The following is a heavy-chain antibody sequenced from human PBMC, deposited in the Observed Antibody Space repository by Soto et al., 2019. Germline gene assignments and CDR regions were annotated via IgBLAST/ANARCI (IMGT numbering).Heavy chain of an antibody. J-gene: IGHJ4*02. CDR3: AKSGSYVGSSIDY. CDR1: GFSFSSKA. CDR2: ISAGAGST. Sequence: GGSLRLSCAASGFSFSSKAMNWVRQAPGKGLEWVSTISAGAGSTHYADSVKGRFTISRDNSKNTLYLQMNSLRVEDTAVYYCAKSGSYVGSSIDYWGQGTLVTVSS. D-gene: IGHD6-25*01. V-gene: IGHV3-23*01.